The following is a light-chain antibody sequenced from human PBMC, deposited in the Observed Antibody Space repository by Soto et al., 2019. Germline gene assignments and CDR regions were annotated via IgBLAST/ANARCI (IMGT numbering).Light chain of an antibody. J-gene: IGKJ1*01. CDR2: GAS. CDR1: QSVSSN. Sequence: EIVMTQSPATLSVSPGARATLSCRASQSVSSNLDWYQQKPGQAPRLLIYGASTRATGIPARFSGSGSGTEFTLTISSLQSEDLAVYYCQQYNNWPPWTFGQGTKVEIK. V-gene: IGKV3-15*01. CDR3: QQYNNWPPWT.